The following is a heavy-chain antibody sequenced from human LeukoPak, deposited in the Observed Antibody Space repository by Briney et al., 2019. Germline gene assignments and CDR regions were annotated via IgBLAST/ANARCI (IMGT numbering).Heavy chain of an antibody. CDR3: ARDDSSGYYYAYGLDV. Sequence: XGSLRLSCAASGFTFSSYNMNWVRQAPGTGLEWVSYISSGSTTIYYADSVKGRFTISRDDAKNSLYLQMASLRAEDTAVYYCARDDSSGYYYAYGLDVWGQGTTVTVSS. CDR2: ISSGSTTI. CDR1: GFTFSSYN. D-gene: IGHD3-22*01. V-gene: IGHV3-48*01. J-gene: IGHJ6*02.